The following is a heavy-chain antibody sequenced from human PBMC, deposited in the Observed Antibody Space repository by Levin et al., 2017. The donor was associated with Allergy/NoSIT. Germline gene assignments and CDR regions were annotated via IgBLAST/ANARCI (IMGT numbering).Heavy chain of an antibody. D-gene: IGHD3-3*01. CDR3: AVLIRITIFGVVNGGNWFDP. CDR2: INHSGST. V-gene: IGHV4-34*01. J-gene: IGHJ5*02. Sequence: SETLSLTCAVYGGSFSGYYWSWIRQPPGKGLEWIGEINHSGSTNYNPSLKSRVTISVDTSKNQFSLKLSSVTAADTAVYYCAVLIRITIFGVVNGGNWFDPWGQGTLVTVSS. CDR1: GGSFSGYY.